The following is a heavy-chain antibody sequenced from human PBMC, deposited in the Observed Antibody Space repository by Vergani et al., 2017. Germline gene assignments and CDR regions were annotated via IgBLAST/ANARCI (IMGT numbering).Heavy chain of an antibody. CDR3: AKKGGSLYYYGVDV. CDR1: GFTFSSYV. Sequence: EVQLLESGGGLVQPGGSLRLSCAASGFTFSSYVMSWVRQAPGKGLEWVSRISGSGSGTYYADSVKGRFTISRDNSKDTLFLQMNGLRPEDTGTYFCAKKGGSLYYYGVDVWGQGTTITVSS. V-gene: IGHV3-23*01. J-gene: IGHJ6*02. D-gene: IGHD1-26*01. CDR2: ISGSGSGT.